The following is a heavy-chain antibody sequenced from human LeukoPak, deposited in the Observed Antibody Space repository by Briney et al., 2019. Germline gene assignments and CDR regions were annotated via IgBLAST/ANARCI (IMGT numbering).Heavy chain of an antibody. V-gene: IGHV3-30*02. CDR3: AKTSLSDASGQYYYMDV. J-gene: IGHJ6*03. CDR1: GFTFSDYG. D-gene: IGHD3-3*01. CDR2: VRFDGTTK. Sequence: GGSLRLSCAASGFTFSDYGIHWVRQAPGKGLEWVAFVRFDGTTKFYADSVRGRFTISRDNSQNTVSLQVNNLRTEDTALYYCAKTSLSDASGQYYYMDVWGKGTPVTVSS.